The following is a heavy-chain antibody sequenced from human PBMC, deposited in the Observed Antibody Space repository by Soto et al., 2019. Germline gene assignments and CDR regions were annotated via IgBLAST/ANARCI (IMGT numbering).Heavy chain of an antibody. CDR3: ASRPIYGDFPVS. CDR1: GGSVSSGSYY. D-gene: IGHD4-17*01. J-gene: IGHJ5*02. CDR2: IYYSGST. Sequence: QVQLQESGPGLVKPSETLSLTCTVSGGSVSSGSYYWSWLRQPPGKGLEWIGYIYYSGSTNYNPSLKSRVTISVDTSQNQFSLKLSSVTAADTAVYYCASRPIYGDFPVSWGQGTLVTVSS. V-gene: IGHV4-61*01.